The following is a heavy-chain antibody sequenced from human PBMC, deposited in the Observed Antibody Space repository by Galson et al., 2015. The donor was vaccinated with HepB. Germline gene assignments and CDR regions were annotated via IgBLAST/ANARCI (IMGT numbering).Heavy chain of an antibody. Sequence: SLRLSCAAAGFTFSSYNLNWVRLAPGKGLEWVSSISSTSSYIYYADSVKGRFTISRDNAKNSLYLQMNSLRAEDTAVYYCARGLGADFDYWGQGTLVTVSS. J-gene: IGHJ4*02. CDR1: GFTFSSYN. V-gene: IGHV3-21*01. CDR2: ISSTSSYI. CDR3: ARGLGADFDY. D-gene: IGHD3-16*01.